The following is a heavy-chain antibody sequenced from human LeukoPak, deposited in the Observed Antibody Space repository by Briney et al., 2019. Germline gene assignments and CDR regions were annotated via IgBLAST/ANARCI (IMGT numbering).Heavy chain of an antibody. V-gene: IGHV1-18*01. J-gene: IGHJ3*02. CDR3: GSIIAAAGTGYIAFDI. Sequence: ASVKVSCKASGYTFTSYGISWVRQAPGQGLEWMGWISAYNGNTNYAQKLQGRVTMTTDTSTSTAYMELRSLRSDDTAVDYCGSIIAAAGTGYIAFDIWAQGTMATVPS. CDR1: GYTFTSYG. D-gene: IGHD6-13*01. CDR2: ISAYNGNT.